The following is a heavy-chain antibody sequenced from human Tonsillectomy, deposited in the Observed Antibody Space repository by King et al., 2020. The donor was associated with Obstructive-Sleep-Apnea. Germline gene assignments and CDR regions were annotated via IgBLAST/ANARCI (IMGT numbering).Heavy chain of an antibody. D-gene: IGHD1-26*01. J-gene: IGHJ4*02. CDR1: GFTFSSYG. Sequence: VQLVESGGGVVQPGRSLRLSCAASGFTFSSYGMHWVRQAPGKGLEWVAVISYDGSNKYYADSVKGRFTISRDNSKNTLYLQMNSLRAEDTAVYYCAKDGEGGAGATRYFDYWGQGTLVTVSS. V-gene: IGHV3-30*18. CDR3: AKDGEGGAGATRYFDY. CDR2: ISYDGSNK.